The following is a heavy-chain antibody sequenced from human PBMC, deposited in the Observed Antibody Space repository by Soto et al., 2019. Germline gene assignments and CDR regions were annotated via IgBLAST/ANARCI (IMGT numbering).Heavy chain of an antibody. V-gene: IGHV1-2*02. CDR2: IGPESGAT. Sequence: GGSVNVSFKASGYTFTGHYIHWVRQAPEQGPEWMGEIGPESGATRYAQKFQGRVTMTRDMSITTVYMELNNLSPDDTAVYYCGRGRSGQIVVFYWGQGTPVTVSS. CDR1: GYTFTGHY. D-gene: IGHD5-12*01. J-gene: IGHJ4*02. CDR3: GRGRSGQIVVFY.